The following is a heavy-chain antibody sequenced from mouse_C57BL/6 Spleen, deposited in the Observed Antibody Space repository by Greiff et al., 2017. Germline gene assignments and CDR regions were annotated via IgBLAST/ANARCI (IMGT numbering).Heavy chain of an antibody. CDR3: TREGSARITSYFDV. CDR2: ISSGGDYI. CDR1: GFTFSSYA. J-gene: IGHJ1*03. Sequence: DVMLVESGEGLVKPGGSLKLSCAASGFTFSSYAMSWVRQTPEKRLEWVAYISSGGDYIYYADTVKGRFTISRDNARNTLYLQMSSLKSEDTAMYYCTREGSARITSYFDVWGTGTTVTVSS. D-gene: IGHD1-1*01. V-gene: IGHV5-9-1*02.